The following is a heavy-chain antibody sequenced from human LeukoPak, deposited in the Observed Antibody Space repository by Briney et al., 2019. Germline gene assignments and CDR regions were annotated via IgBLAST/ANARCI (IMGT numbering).Heavy chain of an antibody. CDR3: ARDFGSSSGTLEDY. D-gene: IGHD6-13*01. CDR1: GFTFDDYA. CDR2: IWYDGSNK. Sequence: GGSLRLSCAASGFTFDDYAMHWVRQAPGKGLEWVAVIWYDGSNKYYADSVKGRFTISRDNSKNTLYLQMNSLRAEDTAVYYCARDFGSSSGTLEDYWGQGTLVTVSS. V-gene: IGHV3-33*08. J-gene: IGHJ4*02.